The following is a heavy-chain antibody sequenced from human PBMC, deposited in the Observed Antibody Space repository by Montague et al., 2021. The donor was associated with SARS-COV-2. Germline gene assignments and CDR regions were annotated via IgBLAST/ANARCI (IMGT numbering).Heavy chain of an antibody. D-gene: IGHD3-10*01. V-gene: IGHV3-23*01. J-gene: IGHJ4*02. CDR2: ISASGVRT. CDR1: GFTFSTYA. Sequence: SLRLSCAASGFTFSTYAMTWVRQAPGKGLEWVATISASGVRTHYPHSVKGRFTISRDNSKHTLYLQMSSLRAEDTAVYFCLNYHGSGSYGDFWGQGTLVTVSP. CDR3: LNYHGSGSYGDF.